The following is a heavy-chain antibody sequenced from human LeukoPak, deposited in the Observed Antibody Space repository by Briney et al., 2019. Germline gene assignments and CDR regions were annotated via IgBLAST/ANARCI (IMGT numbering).Heavy chain of an antibody. D-gene: IGHD1-7*01. CDR3: ARDKIIPNYERLDV. CDR1: GFTFNSYT. CDR2: ISSGSNYI. V-gene: IGHV3-21*01. J-gene: IGHJ6*04. Sequence: GGSLRLSCAASGFTFNSYTMNWVRQTPGKGLEWVSSISSGSNYIYYADSVKGRFTISRDNAKNSLYLQMNSLRADDTAVYYCARDKIIPNYERLDVWGKGTTVTVSS.